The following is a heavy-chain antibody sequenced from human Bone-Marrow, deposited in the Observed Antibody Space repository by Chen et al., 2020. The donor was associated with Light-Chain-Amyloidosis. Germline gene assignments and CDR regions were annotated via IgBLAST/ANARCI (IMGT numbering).Heavy chain of an antibody. D-gene: IGHD6-19*01. Sequence: QVQLQESGPGLVKPSETLSLTCTVSGGSISSSSYYWGWIRQPPGKGLEWIGSIYYSGSTYYNPSLKSRVTISVDTSKNQFSLKLSSVTAADTAVYYCARDGIEGQWLPPDIWGQGTMVTVSS. CDR2: IYYSGST. V-gene: IGHV4-39*07. J-gene: IGHJ3*02. CDR1: GGSISSSSYY. CDR3: ARDGIEGQWLPPDI.